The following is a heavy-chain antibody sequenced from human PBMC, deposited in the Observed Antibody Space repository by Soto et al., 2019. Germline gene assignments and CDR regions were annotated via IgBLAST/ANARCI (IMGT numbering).Heavy chain of an antibody. V-gene: IGHV3-30*18. CDR3: AKVVSGY. Sequence: GGSLRLSCAASGFTFSSYGMHWVRQAPGKGLEWVAVISYDGSNKYYADSVKGRFTISRDNSKNTLYLQMNSLRAEDTAVYYCAKVVSGYWGQGTLVSVSS. CDR2: ISYDGSNK. J-gene: IGHJ4*02. CDR1: GFTFSSYG.